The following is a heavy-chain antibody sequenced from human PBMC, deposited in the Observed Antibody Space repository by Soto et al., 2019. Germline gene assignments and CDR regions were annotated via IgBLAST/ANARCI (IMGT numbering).Heavy chain of an antibody. V-gene: IGHV1-69*13. CDR3: ARGGPMDAGDKYYYDF. Sequence: GASVKVSCKASGGTFSTFGISWVRQAPGQGLEWMGGIIPFFGTAKYSQKFEDRISITADESTNTVYMDLRSLTPEDTAIYYCARGGPMDAGDKYYYDFWGQGALVTVSS. D-gene: IGHD3-16*01. J-gene: IGHJ4*02. CDR2: IIPFFGTA. CDR1: GGTFSTFG.